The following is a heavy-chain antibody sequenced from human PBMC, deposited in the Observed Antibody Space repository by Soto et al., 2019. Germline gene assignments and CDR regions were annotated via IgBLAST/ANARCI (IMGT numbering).Heavy chain of an antibody. V-gene: IGHV3-23*01. CDR3: ATSKPGGYCSGSSCSWNYYYYGMDV. D-gene: IGHD2-15*01. CDR1: GFTFSSYA. J-gene: IGHJ6*02. CDR2: ISGGGGNT. Sequence: GGSLRLSCAASGFTFSSYAMSWVRQAPGKGLDWVSAISGGGGNTYHADSVKGRFTISRDNSKNTLYLQMSSLRAEDTAVYYCATSKPGGYCSGSSCSWNYYYYGMDVWGQGTTVTVSS.